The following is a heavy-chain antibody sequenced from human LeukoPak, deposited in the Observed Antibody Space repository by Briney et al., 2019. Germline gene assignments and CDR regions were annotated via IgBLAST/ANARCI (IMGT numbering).Heavy chain of an antibody. CDR2: IGGSGTRT. V-gene: IGHV3-23*01. CDR1: GFTFTTYG. CDR3: ATQGYSYGPDASDI. Sequence: PGGSLRLSCSASGFTFTTYGMNWVRQAPGKGLEWVSGIGGSGTRTYYADSVKGRFTISRDNSKNTLYLQMNSLRAEDTAVYYCATQGYSYGPDASDIWGQGTMVTVSS. D-gene: IGHD5-18*01. J-gene: IGHJ3*02.